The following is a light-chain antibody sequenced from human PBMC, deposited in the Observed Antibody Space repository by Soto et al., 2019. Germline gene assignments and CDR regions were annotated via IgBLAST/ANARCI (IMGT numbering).Light chain of an antibody. Sequence: QSALTQPASVSGSPGQSITISCTGTSSDVGSYNLVSWFQQHPGKVPKLIIYEGTERPSGVSNRFSASKSGNTASPTISGLQPEDEADYYCCSYAGASTIFGGGTKLTVL. CDR3: CSYAGASTI. V-gene: IGLV2-23*01. CDR1: SSDVGSYNL. CDR2: EGT. J-gene: IGLJ2*01.